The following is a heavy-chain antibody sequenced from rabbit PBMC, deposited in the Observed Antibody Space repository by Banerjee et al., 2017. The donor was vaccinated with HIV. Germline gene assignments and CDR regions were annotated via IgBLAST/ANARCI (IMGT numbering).Heavy chain of an antibody. J-gene: IGHJ4*01. D-gene: IGHD4-2*01. CDR2: IYTGSGST. Sequence: QEQLEESGGDLVKPGASLTLTCTASGFDLSSSYWICWVRQAPGKGLEWIGCIYTGSGSTYYANWAKGRFTITKTSSTTVTLQMTSLTAADTATYFCARGGGLYASGLWGPGTLVTVS. CDR1: GFDLSSSYW. V-gene: IGHV1S45*01. CDR3: ARGGGLYASGL.